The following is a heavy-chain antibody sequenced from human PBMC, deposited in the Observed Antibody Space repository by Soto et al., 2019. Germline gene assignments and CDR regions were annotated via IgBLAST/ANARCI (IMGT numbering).Heavy chain of an antibody. CDR3: PSREGVAGPATYISPGYYFDC. D-gene: IGHD2-15*01. CDR1: GGTFSKFV. Sequence: QVQLVQSGAEVKKPGSSVKVSCRASGGTFSKFVVSWVRQAPGQGLEWMGGIIPLFGTTNYAQKFQGRVTITADKCTTTAYMELSSLRSDDTAVYYCPSREGVAGPATYISPGYYFDCWGQGTLVTVSS. J-gene: IGHJ4*02. CDR2: IIPLFGTT. V-gene: IGHV1-69*06.